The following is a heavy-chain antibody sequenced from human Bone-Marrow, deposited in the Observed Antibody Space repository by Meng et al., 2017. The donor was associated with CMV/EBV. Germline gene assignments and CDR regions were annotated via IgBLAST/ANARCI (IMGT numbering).Heavy chain of an antibody. V-gene: IGHV4-4*02. CDR3: ARDLGTVAPGY. CDR1: GGSISSNNW. D-gene: IGHD4-23*01. CDR2: IYHSGST. Sequence: QVQLQESGPGLVKPSGTLSLTCAVSGGSISSNNWWSWVCQPPGKGLEWIGEIYHSGSTNYNPSLESRVTISVDKSKNQLSLKLNSVTAADTAVYYCARDLGTVAPGYWGQGTLVTVSS. J-gene: IGHJ4*02.